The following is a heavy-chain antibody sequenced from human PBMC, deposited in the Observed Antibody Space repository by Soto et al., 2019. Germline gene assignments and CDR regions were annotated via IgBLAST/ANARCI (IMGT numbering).Heavy chain of an antibody. CDR1: GGSFSGYY. V-gene: IGHV4-34*01. J-gene: IGHJ6*03. Sequence: PSETLSLTCAVYGGSFSGYYWSWIRQPPGKGLEWIGEINHSGSTNYNPSLKSRVTISVDTSKNQFSLKLSSVTAADTAVYYCARVANGVTTTSPYYYYYYMDVWGKGTTVTVSS. CDR2: INHSGST. CDR3: ARVANGVTTTSPYYYYYYMDV. D-gene: IGHD4-17*01.